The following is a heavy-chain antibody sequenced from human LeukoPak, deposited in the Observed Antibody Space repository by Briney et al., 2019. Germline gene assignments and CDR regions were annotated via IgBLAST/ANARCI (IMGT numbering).Heavy chain of an antibody. CDR2: INHSGST. J-gene: IGHJ5*02. CDR1: GGSFSGYY. V-gene: IGHV4-34*01. CDR3: ARDGEVLSSSWFWFDP. D-gene: IGHD6-13*01. Sequence: PSETLSLTCAVCGGSFSGYYWSWIRQPPGKGLEWIGEINHSGSTNYNPSLKGRVTISVDTSKNQFSLKLTSMTAADTAVYFCARDGEVLSSSWFWFDPWGQGTLVTVSS.